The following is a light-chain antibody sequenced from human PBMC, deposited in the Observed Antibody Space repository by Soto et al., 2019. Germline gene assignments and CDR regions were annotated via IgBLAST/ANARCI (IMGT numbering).Light chain of an antibody. CDR2: EVS. CDR1: SSYVSGYNY. CDR3: SSYAGSNNFV. Sequence: QSVLTQPPSASGSPGQSVTISCTGTSSYVSGYNYVSWYQQHPGKAPKLMIYEVSKRPSGVPDRFSGSKSGNTASLTVSGLQAEDEADYYCSSYAGSNNFVFGTGTKVTVL. J-gene: IGLJ1*01. V-gene: IGLV2-8*01.